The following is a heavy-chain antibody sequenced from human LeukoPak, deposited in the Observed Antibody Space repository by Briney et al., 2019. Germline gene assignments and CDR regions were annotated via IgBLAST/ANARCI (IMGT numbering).Heavy chain of an antibody. V-gene: IGHV6-1*01. CDR3: AREEMITFGGVIVIPSYNWFGP. J-gene: IGHJ5*02. Sequence: SQTLSLTCAISGDSVSSNSAAWNWIRQSPSRGLEWLGRTYYRSKWYNDYAVSVKSRITINPDTSKDRFSLQLNSVTPEDTAVYYCAREEMITFGGVIVIPSYNWFGPWGQGTLVTVSS. CDR1: GDSVSSNSAA. CDR2: TYYRSKWYN. D-gene: IGHD3-16*02.